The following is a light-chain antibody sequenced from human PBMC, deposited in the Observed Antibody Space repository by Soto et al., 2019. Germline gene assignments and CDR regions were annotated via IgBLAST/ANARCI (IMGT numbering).Light chain of an antibody. J-gene: IGLJ1*01. V-gene: IGLV2-14*01. CDR3: SSYTNINTRACV. CDR1: SGDIGSYNR. Sequence: QCALTQPASVCGSPGQSITISCTGTSGDIGSYNRVSWYQQHPGKAPKLIIYEVTDRPSGVSNRFSGSKSGNTASLTISGLQAEDEAEYYCSSYTNINTRACVFGTGTKLTV. CDR2: EVT.